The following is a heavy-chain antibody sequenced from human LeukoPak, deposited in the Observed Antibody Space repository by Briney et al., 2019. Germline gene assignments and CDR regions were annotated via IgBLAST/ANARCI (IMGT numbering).Heavy chain of an antibody. CDR2: IIPIFGTA. Sequence: ASVKVSCKASGGTFSSYAISWVRQAPGQGLEWMGGIIPIFGTANYAQKFQGRVTITTDESTSTAYMELSSLRSEDTAVYYCAAGASSSSVWFDPWGQGTMVTVSS. D-gene: IGHD6-6*01. J-gene: IGHJ5*02. V-gene: IGHV1-69*05. CDR1: GGTFSSYA. CDR3: AAGASSSSVWFDP.